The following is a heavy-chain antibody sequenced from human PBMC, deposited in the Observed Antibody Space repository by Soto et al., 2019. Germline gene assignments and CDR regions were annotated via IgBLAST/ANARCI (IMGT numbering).Heavy chain of an antibody. Sequence: SETLSLTCTVSGGSISSYYWSWIRQPPGKGLEWIGYIYYSGSTNYNPSLKSRVTISVDTSKNQFSLKLSSVTAADTAVYYCARYSGYLNWFDPWGQGTLVTVSS. CDR2: IYYSGST. J-gene: IGHJ5*02. CDR3: ARYSGYLNWFDP. CDR1: GGSISSYY. D-gene: IGHD5-12*01. V-gene: IGHV4-59*01.